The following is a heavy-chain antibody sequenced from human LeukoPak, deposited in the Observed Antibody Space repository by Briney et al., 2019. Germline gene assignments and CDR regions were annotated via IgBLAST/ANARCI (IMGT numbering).Heavy chain of an antibody. V-gene: IGHV1-46*01. D-gene: IGHD2-21*02. CDR3: ARGRSVVVTDWFDP. J-gene: IGHJ5*02. CDR1: GYIFTSYY. Sequence: ASVKVSCKASGYIFTSYYMHWVRQAPGQGLEWMGFINPSGGSTSYTQKFQGRVTMTMNTSISTAYMELSSLRSEDTAVYYCARGRSVVVTDWFDPWGQGTLVTVSS. CDR2: INPSGGST.